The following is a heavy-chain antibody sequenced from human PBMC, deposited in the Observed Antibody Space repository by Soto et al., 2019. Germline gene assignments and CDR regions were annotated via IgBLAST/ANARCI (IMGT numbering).Heavy chain of an antibody. V-gene: IGHV4-61*01. Sequence: PSETLSLTCTVSGGSVSSGSYYWSWIRQPPGKGLEWIGYIYYSGSTNYNPSLKSRVTISVDTSKNQFSLKLSSVTAADTAVYYCARDYCSGGSCYYYYGMDVWGQGTTVTVS. D-gene: IGHD2-15*01. CDR1: GGSVSSGSYY. J-gene: IGHJ6*02. CDR3: ARDYCSGGSCYYYYGMDV. CDR2: IYYSGST.